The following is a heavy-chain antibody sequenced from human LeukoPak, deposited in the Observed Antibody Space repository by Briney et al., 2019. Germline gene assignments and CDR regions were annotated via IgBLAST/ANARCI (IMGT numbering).Heavy chain of an antibody. D-gene: IGHD6-13*01. Sequence: ASDTLSLTCTVSGGSISSYYWSWIRQPAGKGLEWIGRIYTSGSTNYNPSLKSRVTMSVDTSKNQFSLKLSSVTAADTAVYYCARALAAAGRDYYYYMDVWGKGTTVTVSS. CDR1: GGSISSYY. V-gene: IGHV4-4*07. CDR2: IYTSGST. J-gene: IGHJ6*03. CDR3: ARALAAAGRDYYYYMDV.